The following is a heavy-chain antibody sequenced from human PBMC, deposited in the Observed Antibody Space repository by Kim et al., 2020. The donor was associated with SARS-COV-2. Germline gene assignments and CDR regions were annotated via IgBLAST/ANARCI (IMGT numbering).Heavy chain of an antibody. V-gene: IGHV3-33*05. CDR3: AMGGDLARGYGMDD. CDR2: ISYDGGNT. Sequence: GGSLRLSCAASGFTFRTYGMHWVRQAPGKGLEWVALISYDGGNTYYADSVKGRFTTSRDNSKNTLYLQMNSLRAEDTAVYFCAMGGDLARGYGMDDWGQGTTVTVSS. D-gene: IGHD2-21*01. CDR1: GFTFRTYG. J-gene: IGHJ6*02.